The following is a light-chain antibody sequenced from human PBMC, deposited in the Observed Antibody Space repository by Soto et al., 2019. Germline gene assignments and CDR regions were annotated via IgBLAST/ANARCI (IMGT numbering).Light chain of an antibody. CDR3: SSYTSSSTRV. Sequence: QSVLTQPASVSGSPGQSMTISCTGTSSDVGGYNYVSWYQQHPGKAPKLMIYEVSNRPSGVSNRFSGSKSGNTASLTISGLQAEDEADYYCSSYTSSSTRVFGTGTKVNVL. CDR1: SSDVGGYNY. CDR2: EVS. V-gene: IGLV2-14*01. J-gene: IGLJ1*01.